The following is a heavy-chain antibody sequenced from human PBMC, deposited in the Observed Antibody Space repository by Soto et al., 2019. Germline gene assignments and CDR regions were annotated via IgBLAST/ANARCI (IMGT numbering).Heavy chain of an antibody. D-gene: IGHD6-13*01. Sequence: QVQLVESGGGVVQPGRSLRLACAASGFTFNNYGMHWVRQAPGKGLEWVAVIWNDGNGYYYASYVKGRFTISRDNSKNTVYMHMSSLRAEDTAVYYCARRQISPPTRGAASARGGMDVWGQGTTVTVSS. J-gene: IGHJ6*02. V-gene: IGHV3-33*01. CDR1: GFTFNNYG. CDR3: ARRQISPPTRGAASARGGMDV. CDR2: IWNDGNGY.